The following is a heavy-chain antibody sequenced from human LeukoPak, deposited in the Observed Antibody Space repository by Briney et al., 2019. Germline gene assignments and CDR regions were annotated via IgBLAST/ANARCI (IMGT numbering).Heavy chain of an antibody. J-gene: IGHJ4*02. CDR2: ISYDGSNK. D-gene: IGHD4-23*01. Sequence: PGGSLRLSCAASGFTFSSYAMHWVRQAPGKGLEWVAVISYDGSNKYYADSVKGRFTISRDNSKNTLYLQMNSLRAEDTAVYYYARAPNGGFLDYWGQGTLVTVSS. CDR1: GFTFSSYA. CDR3: ARAPNGGFLDY. V-gene: IGHV3-30*04.